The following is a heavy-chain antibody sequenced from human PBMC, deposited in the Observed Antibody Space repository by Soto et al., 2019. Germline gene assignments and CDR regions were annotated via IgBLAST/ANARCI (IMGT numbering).Heavy chain of an antibody. Sequence: QVQLVQSGVEVKKPGASVKVSCKAMGYIFTNYGLSWVRQAPGEGPEWLGWISAYNDHTKYAPKVQDRVTLTTDTSATTAYLGLRSLRSDDAAGYYCVRGDGGYFEHWGQGTLVLVSS. D-gene: IGHD3-16*01. V-gene: IGHV1-18*01. CDR3: VRGDGGYFEH. CDR1: GYIFTNYG. J-gene: IGHJ4*02. CDR2: ISAYNDHT.